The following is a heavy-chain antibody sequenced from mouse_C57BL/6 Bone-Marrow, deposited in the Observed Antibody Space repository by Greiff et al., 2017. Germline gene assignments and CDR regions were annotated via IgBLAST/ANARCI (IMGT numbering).Heavy chain of an antibody. V-gene: IGHV1-63*01. CDR1: GYTFTNYW. D-gene: IGHD1-1*01. CDR3: ARCHYGSSYYWYFAV. J-gene: IGHJ1*03. Sequence: QVQLQQSGAELVRPGTSVKMSCKASGYTFTNYWLGWAKQRPGHGLEWIGDIYPGGGYTNYNEKFKGKATLTADKSSSTAYLQLSSLTSEDSAIYDCARCHYGSSYYWYFAVWGTGTTVTVSS. CDR2: IYPGGGYT.